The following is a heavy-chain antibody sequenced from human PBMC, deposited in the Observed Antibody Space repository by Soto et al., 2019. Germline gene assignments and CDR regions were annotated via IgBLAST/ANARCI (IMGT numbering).Heavy chain of an antibody. CDR2: ISGSGGST. CDR3: AKDKGGWSGCSDY. Sequence: GGSLRLSCAASGFPFSSYAMSWVRQAPGKGLEWVSAISGSGGSTYYADSVKGRFTISRDNSKNTLYLQMNSLRAEDTAVYYSAKDKGGWSGCSDYWGQGTLVTVSS. J-gene: IGHJ4*02. V-gene: IGHV3-23*01. D-gene: IGHD6-19*01. CDR1: GFPFSSYA.